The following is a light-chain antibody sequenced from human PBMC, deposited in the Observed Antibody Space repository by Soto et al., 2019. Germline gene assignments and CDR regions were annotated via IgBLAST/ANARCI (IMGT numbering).Light chain of an antibody. CDR1: QSIHSW. J-gene: IGKJ2*01. V-gene: IGKV1-5*03. CDR3: QQYNAHPYT. CDR2: RAS. Sequence: DFQMTQSPSTLSASVGDRVTITCRARQSIHSWLAWYQQKPGTTPKLLIYRASTLQSGVPSRFAGSGSGTEFTLTINNLQPDDYASYFCQQYNAHPYTFGQGTKLEIK.